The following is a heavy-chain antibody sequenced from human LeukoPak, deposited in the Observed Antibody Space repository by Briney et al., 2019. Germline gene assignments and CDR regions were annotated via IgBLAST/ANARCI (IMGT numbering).Heavy chain of an antibody. Sequence: PGGSLRLSCAAPGFXFDNYAIHWVRQAPGKGLEWVSLISGDGGSTYYADSVRGRFTISRDNTRKSLSLQMKSLRSEDTALYYCARESETSGWYDYWGQGTLVTVSS. V-gene: IGHV3-43*02. CDR2: ISGDGGST. CDR1: GFXFDNYA. CDR3: ARESETSGWYDY. D-gene: IGHD6-19*01. J-gene: IGHJ4*02.